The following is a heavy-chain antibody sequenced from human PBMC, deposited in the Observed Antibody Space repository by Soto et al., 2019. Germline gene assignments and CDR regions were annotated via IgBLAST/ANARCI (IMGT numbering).Heavy chain of an antibody. CDR1: GSTFRSYG. CDR3: AKDTHVYASSGYYVFAQ. Sequence: QVQLVESGGGVVQPGRSLRLSCAASGSTFRSYGIHWVRQAPGKGLQWVATISFDGSNTHYVDSVQGRFTISRDNSVNTVFLQMNGLRVEDTAVYYCAKDTHVYASSGYYVFAQWGQGTLVSVS. D-gene: IGHD3-22*01. CDR2: ISFDGSNT. V-gene: IGHV3-30*18. J-gene: IGHJ4*02.